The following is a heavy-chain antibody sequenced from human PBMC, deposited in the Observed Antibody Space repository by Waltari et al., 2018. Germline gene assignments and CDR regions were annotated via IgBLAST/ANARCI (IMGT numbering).Heavy chain of an antibody. J-gene: IGHJ4*02. D-gene: IGHD3-22*01. Sequence: EVQLVESGGGLVQPGQSLRLSCAASGFPFSTYSMNWVRQAPGKGLEWVSYISGSSSTIYYAGSVKGRFTISRDNAKNSLFLQMNSLRAEDTVVYYCARDAYYSDSSGYHFDYWGQGTLVTVSS. CDR1: GFPFSTYS. CDR2: ISGSSSTI. CDR3: ARDAYYSDSSGYHFDY. V-gene: IGHV3-48*04.